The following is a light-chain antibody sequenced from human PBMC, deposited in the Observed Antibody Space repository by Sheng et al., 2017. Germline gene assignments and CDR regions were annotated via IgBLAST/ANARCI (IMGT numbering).Light chain of an antibody. V-gene: IGKV3D-15*01. CDR2: DAS. Sequence: EIVMTQSPGILSVSPGERATLSCRASETINNNLAWYQQKPGQAPRLLIYDASNRATGIPARFSGSGSGTDFTLTISSLQPEDFATYYCLQYNSYPYTFGQGTKLEIK. J-gene: IGKJ2*01. CDR1: ETINNN. CDR3: LQYNSYPYT.